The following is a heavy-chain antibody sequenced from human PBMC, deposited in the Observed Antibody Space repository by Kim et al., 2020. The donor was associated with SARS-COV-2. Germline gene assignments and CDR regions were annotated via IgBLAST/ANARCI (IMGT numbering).Heavy chain of an antibody. CDR2: ISAYNGNT. J-gene: IGHJ4*02. CDR1: GYTFTSYG. D-gene: IGHD3-10*01. V-gene: IGHV1-18*01. Sequence: ASVKVSCKASGYTFTSYGISWVRQAPGQGLEWMGWISAYNGNTNYAQKLQGRVTMTTDTSTSTAYMELRSLRSDDTAVYYCARYYYGSGSYYGGRGDCYFDYWGQGTLVTVSS. CDR3: ARYYYGSGSYYGGRGDCYFDY.